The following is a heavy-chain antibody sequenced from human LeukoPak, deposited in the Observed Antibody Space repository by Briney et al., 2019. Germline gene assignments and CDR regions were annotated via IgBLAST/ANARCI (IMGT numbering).Heavy chain of an antibody. CDR2: ISGSGGST. D-gene: IGHD3-3*01. Sequence: GASLRLSCAASGFTFSSYAMSWVRQAPGKGLEWVSAISGSGGSTYYADSVKGRLTISRDNSKNTLYLQMSSLRAEDTAVYYCAKSAIFGVVIFDYWGQGTLVTVSS. CDR1: GFTFSSYA. CDR3: AKSAIFGVVIFDY. V-gene: IGHV3-23*01. J-gene: IGHJ4*02.